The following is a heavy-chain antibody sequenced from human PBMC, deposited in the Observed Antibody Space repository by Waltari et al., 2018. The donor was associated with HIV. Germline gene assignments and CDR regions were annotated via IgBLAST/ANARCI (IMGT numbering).Heavy chain of an antibody. V-gene: IGHV3-49*04. CDR1: GFTFGDYA. D-gene: IGHD3-10*01. CDR3: ARSPNLAWFGALDC. J-gene: IGHJ4*02. CDR2: IRSKAYGGTT. Sequence: EVQLVESGGGLVQPGRSLSLSCAGSGFTFGDYAMNWVRQAPGKGLEWVGFIRSKAYGGTTEYAASVKGRFTISRDDSKSAAYLQMSSLKTEDTAVYFCARSPNLAWFGALDCWGQGTLVTVSS.